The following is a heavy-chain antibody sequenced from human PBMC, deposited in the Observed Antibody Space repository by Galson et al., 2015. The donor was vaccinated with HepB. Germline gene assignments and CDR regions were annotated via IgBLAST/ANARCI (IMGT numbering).Heavy chain of an antibody. V-gene: IGHV3-11*01. D-gene: IGHD3-10*01. Sequence: SLRLSCAASGFTFSDYYMSWIRRAPGKGLEWVSYISDIGSTKYYADSVKGRFTISRDNAKKSLYLQMNSLRAEDTAVYYCARRGDRFDYWGQGTLVTVSS. J-gene: IGHJ4*02. CDR1: GFTFSDYY. CDR2: ISDIGSTK. CDR3: ARRGDRFDY.